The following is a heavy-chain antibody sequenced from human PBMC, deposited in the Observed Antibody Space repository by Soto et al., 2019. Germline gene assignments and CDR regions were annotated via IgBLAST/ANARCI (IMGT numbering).Heavy chain of an antibody. J-gene: IGHJ6*02. CDR3: ARGSRYCSGGSCYPWTMDV. CDR1: GGTFSSYA. Sequence: QVQLVQSGAEVKKPGSSVKVSCKASGGTFSSYAISWVRQAPGQGLEWMGGIIPIFGTANYAQKFQGRVTITADEYTSTSYMELRSLRSEDTAVYYCARGSRYCSGGSCYPWTMDVWGQGTTVSVSS. V-gene: IGHV1-69*01. CDR2: IIPIFGTA. D-gene: IGHD2-15*01.